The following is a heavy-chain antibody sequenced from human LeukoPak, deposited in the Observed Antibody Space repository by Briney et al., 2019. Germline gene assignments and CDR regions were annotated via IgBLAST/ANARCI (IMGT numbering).Heavy chain of an antibody. CDR1: RFTFDDYG. CDR3: ARERSSGWFDY. J-gene: IGHJ4*02. CDR2: INWNGGRT. Sequence: GGSLRLSCAASRFTFDDYGMSWLPQAPGKGLGWVTGINWNGGRTDYADSVKGRFTISRDNAKNSLYLQMNSLRAEDTALYYCARERSSGWFDYWGQGTLVTVSS. V-gene: IGHV3-20*04. D-gene: IGHD6-19*01.